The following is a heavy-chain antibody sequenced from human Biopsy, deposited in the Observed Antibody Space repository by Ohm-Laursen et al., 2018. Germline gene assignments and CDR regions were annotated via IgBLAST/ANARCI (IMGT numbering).Heavy chain of an antibody. D-gene: IGHD2/OR15-2a*01. J-gene: IGHJ6*02. Sequence: SETLSLTCTVSGGSISSDYRSWIRQTPGKGLEWIGYIYYSGSTNYNPSLKSRVTISVDTSKNQFSLRLSSVTAADTAVYYCARATNSTGWPYYYFYGMDVWGQGTTVTVSS. CDR2: IYYSGST. V-gene: IGHV4-59*01. CDR3: ARATNSTGWPYYYFYGMDV. CDR1: GGSISSDY.